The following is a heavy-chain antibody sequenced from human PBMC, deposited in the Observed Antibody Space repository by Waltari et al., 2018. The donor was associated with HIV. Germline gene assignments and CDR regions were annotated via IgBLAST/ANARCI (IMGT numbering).Heavy chain of an antibody. D-gene: IGHD3-10*01. V-gene: IGHV3-33*05. CDR2: LSYDGSDK. CDR3: ARRGVLTYYYTMDV. Sequence: QVHLVVSGGGVAQPGRSLRLSCAASGFTFSNHGMHWLRQAPGKGLEWVAVLSYDGSDKYYADSVRGRFTISRDNSKNTLYLQMNNLRAEDTAVYFCARRGVLTYYYTMDVWGQGTTVTVSS. CDR1: GFTFSNHG. J-gene: IGHJ6*02.